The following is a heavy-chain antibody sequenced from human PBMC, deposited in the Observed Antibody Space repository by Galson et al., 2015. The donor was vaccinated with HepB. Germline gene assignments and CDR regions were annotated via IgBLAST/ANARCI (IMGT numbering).Heavy chain of an antibody. Sequence: SVKVSCKASGYIFTRYYMHWVRQAPGQGLEWMGRINPTGGSTSYAQKFQGRVTMTRDTSTSTVYMELSSLRSEDTAVYYCARGDCSGGSCSYDDWGQGILVTVSS. J-gene: IGHJ4*02. CDR3: ARGDCSGGSCSYDD. V-gene: IGHV1-46*03. CDR1: GYIFTRYY. D-gene: IGHD2-15*01. CDR2: INPTGGST.